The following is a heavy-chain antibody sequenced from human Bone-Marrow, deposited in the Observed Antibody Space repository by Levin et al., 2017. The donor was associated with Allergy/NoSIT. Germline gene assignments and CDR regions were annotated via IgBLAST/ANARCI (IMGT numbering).Heavy chain of an antibody. J-gene: IGHJ3*02. CDR1: GYIFTSNW. CDR2: IFPADSDT. CDR3: TRREQGAFDI. Sequence: GESLKISCKGSGYIFTSNWIGWVRQMPGKGLESMGIIFPADSDTRYSPSFQGLVSISADKSVNTAYLQWSSLKASDTAMYYCTRREQGAFDIWGQGTMVTVFS. V-gene: IGHV5-51*01.